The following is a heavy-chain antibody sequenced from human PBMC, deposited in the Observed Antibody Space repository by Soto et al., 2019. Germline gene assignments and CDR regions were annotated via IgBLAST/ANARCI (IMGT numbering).Heavy chain of an antibody. Sequence: GESLKISCKGSGYSFTSYWIGWVRQMPGKGLEWMGILYPGDSDTSYSQSFQGQVTISADKSISTAYLQWSSLQASDTAMYYCARHNIGSGWYGAASTGRLNVSCYGMDGWGQGTTVTVAS. CDR2: LYPGDSDT. CDR3: ARHNIGSGWYGAASTGRLNVSCYGMDG. J-gene: IGHJ6*02. V-gene: IGHV5-51*01. D-gene: IGHD6-19*01. CDR1: GYSFTSYW.